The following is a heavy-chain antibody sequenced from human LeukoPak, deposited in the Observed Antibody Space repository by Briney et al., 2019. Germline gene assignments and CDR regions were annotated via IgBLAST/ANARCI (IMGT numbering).Heavy chain of an antibody. D-gene: IGHD3/OR15-3a*01. CDR2: ISGSGGST. CDR1: GFTFSSYG. V-gene: IGHV3-23*01. CDR3: AKVWTTYSDDYFDY. Sequence: GGSLRLSCAASGFTFSSYGMSWVRQAPGKGLECVSSISGSGGSTNHADSVKGRFTISRDNSKNTLYLQMNSLGAEDTAVYYCAKVWTTYSDDYFDYWGQGTLVTVSS. J-gene: IGHJ4*02.